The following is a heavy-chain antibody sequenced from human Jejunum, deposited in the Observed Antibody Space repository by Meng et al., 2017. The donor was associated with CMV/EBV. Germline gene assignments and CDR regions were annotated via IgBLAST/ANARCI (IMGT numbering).Heavy chain of an antibody. CDR1: GGSLTGSC. CDR3: ARGMADRETTTYFDY. Sequence: VVGGSLTGSCWCWIRQSPEKGLECIWEISHTGSTNYNPSLRSRVLLSVGTSTNQISLKLRSVTAADAAVYYCARGMADRETTTYFDYWGQGTLVTVSS. D-gene: IGHD5-24*01. V-gene: IGHV4-34*01. CDR2: ISHTGST. J-gene: IGHJ4*02.